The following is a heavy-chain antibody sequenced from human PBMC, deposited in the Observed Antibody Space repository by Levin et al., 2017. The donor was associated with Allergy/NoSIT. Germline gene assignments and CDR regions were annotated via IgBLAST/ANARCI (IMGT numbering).Heavy chain of an antibody. CDR3: ARGGPTVTTEWLDY. CDR2: INHSEST. V-gene: IGHV4-34*01. J-gene: IGHJ4*02. Sequence: PAGSLRLSCAVYGGSFSGYYWSWIRQPPGKGLEWIGEINHSESTHYNPSLKSRVTISVDTSKNQFSLRLSSVTAADTAVYYCARGGPTVTTEWLDYWGQGTLVTVSS. D-gene: IGHD4-17*01. CDR1: GGSFSGYY.